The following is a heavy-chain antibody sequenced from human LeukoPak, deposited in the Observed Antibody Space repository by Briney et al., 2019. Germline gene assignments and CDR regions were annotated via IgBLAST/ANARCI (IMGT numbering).Heavy chain of an antibody. J-gene: IGHJ4*02. D-gene: IGHD5-18*01. CDR1: GGSVSSGAYY. V-gene: IGHV4-31*03. CDR3: ARVWDTAVVYFDY. CDR2: IYYTGST. Sequence: TLSLTCTVSGGSVSSGAYYWSCIRQHPGKGLEWIGYIYYTGSTSSNPSLRSRLTISVDTSKNQFSLKLSSVTAADTAVYYCARVWDTAVVYFDYWGQGTLVTVSS.